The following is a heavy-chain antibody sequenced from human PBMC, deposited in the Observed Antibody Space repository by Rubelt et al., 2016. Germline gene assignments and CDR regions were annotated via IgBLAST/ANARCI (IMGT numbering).Heavy chain of an antibody. CDR2: ISGSGGTS. CDR3: AREVSFYGMDV. V-gene: IGHV3-23*04. D-gene: IGHD3-16*02. Sequence: EVQLVESGGGLVQPGGSLRLACAASGFTFSSYAMTWVRQAPGKGLEWVSTISGSGGTSYYADSVRARFTISRDNSKNTLYLQMNSLRAEDTAVYYCAREVSFYGMDVWGQRTTVTVSS. CDR1: GFTFSSYA. J-gene: IGHJ6*02.